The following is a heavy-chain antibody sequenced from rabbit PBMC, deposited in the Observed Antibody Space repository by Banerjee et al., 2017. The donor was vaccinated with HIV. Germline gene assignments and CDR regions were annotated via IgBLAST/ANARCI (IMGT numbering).Heavy chain of an antibody. CDR1: GFSFSSSYY. D-gene: IGHD6-1*01. V-gene: IGHV1S40*01. CDR2: IYAGSSGST. Sequence: QSLEESGGDLVKPGASLTLTCTASGFSFSSSYYMCWVRQAPGKGLEWIACIYAGSSGSTYYASWAKGRFTISKTSSTTVTLQMTSLTAADTATYFCARARYGGYDYDNLWGPGTLVTVS. J-gene: IGHJ4*01. CDR3: ARARYGGYDYDNL.